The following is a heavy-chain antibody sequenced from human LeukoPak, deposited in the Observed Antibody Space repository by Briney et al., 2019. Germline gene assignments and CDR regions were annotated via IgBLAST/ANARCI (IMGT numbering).Heavy chain of an antibody. CDR1: GGSISTSSYY. V-gene: IGHV4-39*07. D-gene: IGHD3-3*01. J-gene: IGHJ6*04. CDR3: AREDVVTIFGVVAWRMDV. CDR2: IFYSGST. Sequence: SETLSLTCTVSGGSISTSSYYWGWVRQPPGKGLEWIGNIFYSGSTYYSPSLKSRVTISLDTSRNQFSLKLSSVTAADTAVYYCAREDVVTIFGVVAWRMDVWGKGTTVTVSS.